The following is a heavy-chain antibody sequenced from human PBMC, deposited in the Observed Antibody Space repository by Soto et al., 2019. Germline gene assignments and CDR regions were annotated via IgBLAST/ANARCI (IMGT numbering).Heavy chain of an antibody. Sequence: QVQLVQSGAEVQKPGSSVKVSCKASGGTFSSYAISWVRQAPGQGLEWMGGIIPIFGTANYAQQLQGRVTITADESTSTAYMELSSLRSEDTAVYYCASHLGYCSSTSCYYYYYYGMDVWGQGTTVTVSS. D-gene: IGHD2-2*01. J-gene: IGHJ6*02. CDR1: GGTFSSYA. V-gene: IGHV1-69*01. CDR2: IIPIFGTA. CDR3: ASHLGYCSSTSCYYYYYYGMDV.